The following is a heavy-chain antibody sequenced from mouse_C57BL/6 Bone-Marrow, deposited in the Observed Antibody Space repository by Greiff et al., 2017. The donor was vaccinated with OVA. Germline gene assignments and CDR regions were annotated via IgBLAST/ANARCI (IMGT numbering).Heavy chain of an antibody. CDR3: TYYGSSLYWYFDV. Sequence: EVQLQQSGAELVRPGASVKLSCTASGFNIKDDYMHWVKQRPEQGLEWIGWIDPENGDTEYASKFQGKATITADTSSNTAYLQLSSLTSEDTAVYYCTYYGSSLYWYFDVWGTGTTVTVSS. CDR1: GFNIKDDY. CDR2: IDPENGDT. J-gene: IGHJ1*03. V-gene: IGHV14-4*01. D-gene: IGHD1-1*01.